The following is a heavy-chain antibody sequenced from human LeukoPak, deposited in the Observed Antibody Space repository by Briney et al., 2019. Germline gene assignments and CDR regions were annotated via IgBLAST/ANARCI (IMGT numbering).Heavy chain of an antibody. V-gene: IGHV3-23*01. CDR1: GFTFSSYV. D-gene: IGHD1-26*01. CDR2: ISGSGGST. CDR3: AKMKGHPLPKYYMDV. Sequence: GGSLRLSCAVSGFTFSSYVMNWVRQAPGKGLEWVSAISGSGGSTYYADSVKGRFTISRDNSKNTLYLEMNSLRAEDTAIYYCAKMKGHPLPKYYMDVWGQGTTVTVSS. J-gene: IGHJ6*01.